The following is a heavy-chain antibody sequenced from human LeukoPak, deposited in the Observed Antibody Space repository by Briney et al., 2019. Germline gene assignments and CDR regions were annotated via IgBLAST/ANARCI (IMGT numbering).Heavy chain of an antibody. V-gene: IGHV3-23*01. Sequence: GGSLRLSCAASGFTFSSYAMSWVRQAPGKGLEWVSAISGSGGSTYYADSVKGRFTISRDNFKNTLYLQMNSLRAEDTAVYYCLCSSTPGGYYYYGMDVWGQGTTVTVSS. CDR2: ISGSGGST. J-gene: IGHJ6*02. CDR1: GFTFSSYA. CDR3: LCSSTPGGYYYYGMDV. D-gene: IGHD2-2*01.